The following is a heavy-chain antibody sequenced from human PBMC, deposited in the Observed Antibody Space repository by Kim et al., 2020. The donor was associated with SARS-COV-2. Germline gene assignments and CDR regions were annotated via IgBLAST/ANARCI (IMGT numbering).Heavy chain of an antibody. V-gene: IGHV4-34*01. CDR1: GGSFSGYY. CDR2: INHSGST. Sequence: SETLSLTCAVYGGSFSGYYWSWIRQPPGKGLEWIGEINHSGSTNYNPSLKSRVTISVDTSKNQFSLKLSSVTAADTAVYYCARRGDIPKRFKEGIERYFDLWGRGTLVTVSS. D-gene: IGHD4-17*01. CDR3: ARRGDIPKRFKEGIERYFDL. J-gene: IGHJ2*01.